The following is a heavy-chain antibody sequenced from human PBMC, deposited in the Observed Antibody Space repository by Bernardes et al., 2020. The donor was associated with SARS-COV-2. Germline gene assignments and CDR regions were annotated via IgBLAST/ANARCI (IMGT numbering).Heavy chain of an antibody. V-gene: IGHV3-23*01. J-gene: IGHJ4*02. D-gene: IGHD3-10*01. Sequence: GGSLRLSCAASGFTFTSYALNWIRQAPGKGLEWVSGLSGSGDSTYYADSVKGRFTISRDNSKNTLYLQMNSLRAEDTAVYYCAKDTHVGSPYYFDYWGQGTLVTVSS. CDR1: GFTFTSYA. CDR3: AKDTHVGSPYYFDY. CDR2: LSGSGDST.